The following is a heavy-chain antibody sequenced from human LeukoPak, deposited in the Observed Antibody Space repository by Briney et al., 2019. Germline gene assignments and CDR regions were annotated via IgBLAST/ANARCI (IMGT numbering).Heavy chain of an antibody. J-gene: IGHJ5*02. Sequence: PGGSLRLSCAASGFTFSSYGMHWVRQAPGKGLEWVAFTRYDGSNKYYADSVKGRFTISRDNSKNTLYLQMNSLRAEDTAVYYCARLWFGEGSFDWFDPWGQGTLVTVSS. V-gene: IGHV3-30*02. CDR1: GFTFSSYG. CDR2: TRYDGSNK. CDR3: ARLWFGEGSFDWFDP. D-gene: IGHD3-10*01.